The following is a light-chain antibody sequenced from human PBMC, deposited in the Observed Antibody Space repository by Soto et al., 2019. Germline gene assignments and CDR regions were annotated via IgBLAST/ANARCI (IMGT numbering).Light chain of an antibody. CDR3: QQYDTYSRT. CDR1: QSISSW. Sequence: DIQMTQSPSTLSASVGDRVTITCRASQSISSWLAWYQQKSGEAPKLLIYEGSTLARGVPSRFSCSGSGTEFTLTISSLQPDDFATFYCQQYDTYSRTFGQGTKVEVK. V-gene: IGKV1-5*03. CDR2: EGS. J-gene: IGKJ1*01.